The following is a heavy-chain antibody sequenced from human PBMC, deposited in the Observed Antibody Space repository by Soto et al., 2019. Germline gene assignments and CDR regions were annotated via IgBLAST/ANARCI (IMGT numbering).Heavy chain of an antibody. CDR2: IKFDESVK. CDR3: VKDGGYCSSATCYSPRNHYFDS. Sequence: PGGSLRLSCVASGFTFSDYWMSWVRQAPGKGPEWVANIKFDESVKQYVDSVRGRFSISRDNFRNSLFLQMNSLRAGDTAIYYCVKDGGYCSSATCYSPRNHYFDSWGQGTQVTVS. V-gene: IGHV3-7*03. J-gene: IGHJ4*02. CDR1: GFTFSDYW. D-gene: IGHD2-2*01.